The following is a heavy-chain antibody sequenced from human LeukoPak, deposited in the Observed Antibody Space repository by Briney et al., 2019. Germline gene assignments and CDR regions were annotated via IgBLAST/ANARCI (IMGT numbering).Heavy chain of an antibody. J-gene: IGHJ4*02. Sequence: AASVKVSCKASGYTFTSYGISWVRQAPGQGLEWMGWISAYNGNTNYAQKLQGRVTMTTDTSTSTAYMELRSLRSDDTAVYYCARGCITIFGVVTPHFDYWGQGTLVTVSS. V-gene: IGHV1-18*04. CDR2: ISAYNGNT. CDR3: ARGCITIFGVVTPHFDY. CDR1: GYTFTSYG. D-gene: IGHD3-3*01.